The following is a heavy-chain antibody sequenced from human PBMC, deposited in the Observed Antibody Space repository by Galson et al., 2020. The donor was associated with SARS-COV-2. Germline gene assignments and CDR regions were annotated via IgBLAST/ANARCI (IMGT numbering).Heavy chain of an antibody. V-gene: IGHV3-30*03. CDR2: ISYDGSNQ. Sequence: TGGSLTLSCEAAAFTFRNSGMHWVRQAPGKGLGGVAVISYDGSNQYYADSVKGRFTISRDNSKNTLYVQMNSLRAEDTAVYYCARHSSSSGGMDVWGQGTTVTVSS. J-gene: IGHJ6*02. D-gene: IGHD6-13*01. CDR1: AFTFRNSG. CDR3: ARHSSSSGGMDV.